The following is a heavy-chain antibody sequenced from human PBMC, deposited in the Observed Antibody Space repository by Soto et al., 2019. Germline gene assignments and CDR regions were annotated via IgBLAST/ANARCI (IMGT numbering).Heavy chain of an antibody. V-gene: IGHV4-59*01. CDR3: ARARYSSGWDDAFDI. J-gene: IGHJ3*02. CDR2: IYYSGST. D-gene: IGHD6-19*01. CDR1: GGSISSYY. Sequence: QVQLQESGPGLVKPSETLSLTCTVSGGSISSYYWSWIRQPPGKGLEGLGYIYYSGSTNYNPSLKSRVTIXXDXSXIQSSLKLSSVTAADTAVYYCARARYSSGWDDAFDIWGQGTMVTVSS.